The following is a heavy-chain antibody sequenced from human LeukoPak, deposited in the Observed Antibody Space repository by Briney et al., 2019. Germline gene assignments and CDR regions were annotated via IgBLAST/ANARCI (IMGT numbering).Heavy chain of an antibody. D-gene: IGHD3-22*01. CDR3: ARGSSGYDSSGYSNYYYYGMDV. CDR2: IYTSGST. CDR1: GGSISSGSYY. J-gene: IGHJ6*02. Sequence: SETLSLTCTVSGGSISSGSYYWSWIRQPAGKGLEWIGRIYTSGSTNYNPSLKSRVTISVDTSKNQFSLKLSSVTAADTAVYYCARGSSGYDSSGYSNYYYYGMDVWAKGPRSPSP. V-gene: IGHV4-61*02.